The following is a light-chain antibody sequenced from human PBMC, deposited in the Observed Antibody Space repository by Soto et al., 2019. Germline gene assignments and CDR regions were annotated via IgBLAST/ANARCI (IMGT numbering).Light chain of an antibody. Sequence: DIQMTQSPSTLSASVGDRVTITCRASQSISTWLAWYQQKPGKAPKLLIYTASRLESGVPSRFSGCGSGTEFTLTISSLQPDDFATYYCQQYNSHSSYTFGQGTKVEIK. CDR1: QSISTW. CDR3: QQYNSHSSYT. J-gene: IGKJ2*01. CDR2: TAS. V-gene: IGKV1-5*03.